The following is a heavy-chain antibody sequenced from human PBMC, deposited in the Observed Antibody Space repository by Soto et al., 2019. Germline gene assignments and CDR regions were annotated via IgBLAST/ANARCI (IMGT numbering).Heavy chain of an antibody. J-gene: IGHJ6*02. CDR1: GFTFRTYT. D-gene: IGHD3-10*01. V-gene: IGHV3-21*01. CDR2: IRGFSPYT. Sequence: EVQLVESGGGLVKPGGSLRLSCISSGFTFRTYTMNWVRQAPGKGLEWVSGIRGFSPYTFYAESVKGRFTISRDNAKNSLDLQMDSLRAEDTVVYYCARDRGYDAHDYYYNAMDVWGQGTTVTVSS. CDR3: ARDRGYDAHDYYYNAMDV.